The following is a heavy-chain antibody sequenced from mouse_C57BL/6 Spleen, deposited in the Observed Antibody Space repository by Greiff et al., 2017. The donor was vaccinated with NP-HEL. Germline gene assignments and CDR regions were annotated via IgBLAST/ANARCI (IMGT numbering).Heavy chain of an antibody. D-gene: IGHD1-1*01. V-gene: IGHV5-17*01. J-gene: IGHJ2*01. CDR3: ARRYGEAFDY. CDR2: IRSGSSTI. CDR1: GFTFSDYG. Sequence: EVMLVESGGGLVKPGGSLKLSCAASGFTFSDYGMHWVRQAPEKGLEWVAYIRSGSSTIYYADTVKGRFTISRDNAKNTLFLQMTSLRSEDTAMYYCARRYGEAFDYWGQGTTLTVSS.